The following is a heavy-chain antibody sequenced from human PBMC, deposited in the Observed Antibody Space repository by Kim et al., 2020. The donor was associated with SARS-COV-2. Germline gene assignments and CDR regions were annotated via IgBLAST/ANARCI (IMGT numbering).Heavy chain of an antibody. J-gene: IGHJ4*02. CDR2: INPNSGGT. V-gene: IGHV1-2*02. Sequence: ASVKVSCKASGYTLTGYYMHWVRQAPGQGLEWMGWINPNSGGTNYAQKFQGRVTMTRDTSISTAYMELSRLRSDDTAVYYCARDQDLIAAAVNGFDYWGQGTLAAASA. CDR1: GYTLTGYY. CDR3: ARDQDLIAAAVNGFDY. D-gene: IGHD6-13*01.